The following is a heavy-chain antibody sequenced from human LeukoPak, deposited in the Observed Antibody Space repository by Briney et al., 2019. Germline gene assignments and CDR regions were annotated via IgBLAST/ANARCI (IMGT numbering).Heavy chain of an antibody. V-gene: IGHV3-21*01. Sequence: GGSLRLSCAASGFTFSSYSMNWVRQAPGKGLEWVSSISSSSSYICYADSVKGRFTISRDNAKNSLYLQMNSLRAEDTAVYYCARSRVRGTCGYWGQGTLVTVSS. CDR2: ISSSSSYI. CDR1: GFTFSSYS. CDR3: ARSRVRGTCGY. D-gene: IGHD3-10*02. J-gene: IGHJ4*02.